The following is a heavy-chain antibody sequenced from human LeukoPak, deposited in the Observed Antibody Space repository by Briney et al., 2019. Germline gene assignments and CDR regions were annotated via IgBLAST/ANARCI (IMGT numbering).Heavy chain of an antibody. CDR3: ARQYYYDSSGYSKAIDY. CDR2: INPNSGGT. J-gene: IGHJ4*02. D-gene: IGHD3-22*01. Sequence: RASVRVSCKASGHTFTGYYMHWVRQAPGQGLEWMGWINPNSGGTNYAQKFQGRVTMTRDTSISTAYMELSRLRSDDTAVYYCARQYYYDSSGYSKAIDYWGQGTLVTVSS. CDR1: GHTFTGYY. V-gene: IGHV1-2*02.